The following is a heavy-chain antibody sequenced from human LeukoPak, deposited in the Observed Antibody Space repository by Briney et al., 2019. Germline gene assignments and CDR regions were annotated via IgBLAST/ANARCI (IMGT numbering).Heavy chain of an antibody. CDR1: GGTFSSYA. J-gene: IGHJ6*02. D-gene: IGHD6-13*01. CDR2: MNPNSGNT. Sequence: SVKVSCKASGGTFSSYAINWVRQATGQGLEWMGWMNPNSGNTGYAQKFQGRVTMTRNTSISTAYMELSSLRSEDTAVYYCARLASSTWPTYYYYGMDVWGQGTTVTVSS. CDR3: ARLASSTWPTYYYYGMDV. V-gene: IGHV1-8*02.